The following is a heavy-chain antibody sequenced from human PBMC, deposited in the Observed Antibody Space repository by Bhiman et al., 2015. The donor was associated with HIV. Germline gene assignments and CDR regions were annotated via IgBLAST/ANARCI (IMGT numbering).Heavy chain of an antibody. D-gene: IGHD1-26*01. CDR2: ISSSSSYI. V-gene: IGHV3-21*01. J-gene: IGHJ4*02. CDR1: GFTVSSNY. Sequence: EVQLVESGGGLVQPGGSLRLSCAASGFTVSSNYMNWVRQAPGKGLEWVSSISSSSSYIYYADSVKGRFTISRDNAKNSLYLQMNSLRAEDTAVYYCARSGATGLHEDYFDYWGQGTLVTVSS. CDR3: ARSGATGLHEDYFDY.